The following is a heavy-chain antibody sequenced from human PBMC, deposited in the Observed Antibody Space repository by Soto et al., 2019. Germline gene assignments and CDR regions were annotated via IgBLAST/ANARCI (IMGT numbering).Heavy chain of an antibody. D-gene: IGHD2-8*02. Sequence: QVQLVESGGGLVKPGGSLRLSCAASGFSFSDYYMSWIRQAPGKGLEWVSYISSSRSYTNYADSVKGRFTISRDNAKNSLYLQINSLRAEDTVVYYCVRDPGGNWFDPWGQGTLVTVSS. CDR2: ISSSRSYT. J-gene: IGHJ5*02. V-gene: IGHV3-11*05. CDR1: GFSFSDYY. CDR3: VRDPGGNWFDP.